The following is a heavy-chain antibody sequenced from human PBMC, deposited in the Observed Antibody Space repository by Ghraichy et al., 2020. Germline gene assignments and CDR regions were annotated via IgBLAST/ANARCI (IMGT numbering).Heavy chain of an antibody. Sequence: CMGWGRQAPGKGLEWVSVIYRGDRTYYTDSVKGRFTISRDNSHNTVHLQMNNLRAEDTALYYCVREIPTTTLYDWGQGTLVTVSS. D-gene: IGHD2/OR15-2a*01. J-gene: IGHJ4*02. CDR3: VREIPTTTLYD. V-gene: IGHV3-66*01. CDR2: IYRGDRT. CDR1: C.